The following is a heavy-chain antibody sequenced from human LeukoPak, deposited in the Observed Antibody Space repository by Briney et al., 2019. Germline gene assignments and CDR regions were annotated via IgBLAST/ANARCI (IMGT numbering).Heavy chain of an antibody. Sequence: SETLSLTCAVSGGSLISGGYPWSWIRQPPGKGLEGIGYIYHSGSNYYYPSRKSRVTISVDRSKNQFSLKLSSVTAADTVVYYCARVGGYGSGSPHFDYWGQGNLVTVSS. CDR2: IYHSGSN. CDR3: ARVGGYGSGSPHFDY. V-gene: IGHV4-30-2*01. D-gene: IGHD3-10*01. J-gene: IGHJ4*02. CDR1: GGSLISGGYP.